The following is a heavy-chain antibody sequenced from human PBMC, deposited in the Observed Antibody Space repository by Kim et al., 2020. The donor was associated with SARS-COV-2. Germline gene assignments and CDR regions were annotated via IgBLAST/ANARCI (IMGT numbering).Heavy chain of an antibody. CDR3: AKGGWFGEDKFDY. D-gene: IGHD3-10*01. V-gene: IGHV3-23*01. CDR1: GFTFSSYA. J-gene: IGHJ4*02. CDR2: ISGSGGST. Sequence: GGSLRLSCAASGFTFSSYAMSWVRQAPGKGLEWVSAISGSGGSTYYADSVKGRFTISRDNSKNTLYLQMNSLRSEDTAVYYCAKGGWFGEDKFDYWGQGTLVTVSS.